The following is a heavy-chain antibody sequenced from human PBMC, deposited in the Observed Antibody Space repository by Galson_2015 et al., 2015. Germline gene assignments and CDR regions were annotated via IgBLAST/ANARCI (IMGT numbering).Heavy chain of an antibody. V-gene: IGHV3-23*01. CDR3: AKTRRPYCNGVGCHHFDH. J-gene: IGHJ4*02. CDR2: ISSSGDST. Sequence: SLRLSCAASGFTFSSYAMSWVRQAPGKGLEWVSVISSSGDSTYYPDSVKGRFTISRDNSKNTLYLQMNSLRVDDTAVYYCAKTRRPYCNGVGCHHFDHLGQGTLVTVSS. CDR1: GFTFSSYA. D-gene: IGHD2-8*01.